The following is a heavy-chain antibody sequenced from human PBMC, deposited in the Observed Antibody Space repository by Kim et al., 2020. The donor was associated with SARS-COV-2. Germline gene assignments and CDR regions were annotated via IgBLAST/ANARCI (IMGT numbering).Heavy chain of an antibody. V-gene: IGHV4-34*01. J-gene: IGHJ6*02. CDR3: ARGQGYYYGSGSYSSPYYGMDV. CDR1: GGSFSGYY. D-gene: IGHD3-10*01. CDR2: INHSGST. Sequence: SETLSLTCAVYGGSFSGYYWSWIRQPPGKGLEWIGEINHSGSTNYNPSLKSRVTISVDTSKNQFSLKLSSVTAADTAVYYCARGQGYYYGSGSYSSPYYGMDVWGQGTTVTVSS.